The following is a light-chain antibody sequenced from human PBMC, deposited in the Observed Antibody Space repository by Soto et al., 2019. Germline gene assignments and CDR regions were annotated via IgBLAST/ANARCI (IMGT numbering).Light chain of an antibody. CDR1: SSNIGSNS. CDR2: NNN. CDR3: AAWDDSLDGPI. J-gene: IGLJ1*01. Sequence: QSALTQPPSASGTPGQSITISCSGSSSNIGSNSVNWYQQFPGTAPKLLIYNNNQRPSGVPDRFSGSKSGTSASLAISGLQSEDESDYYCAAWDDSLDGPIFGTGTKVTVL. V-gene: IGLV1-44*01.